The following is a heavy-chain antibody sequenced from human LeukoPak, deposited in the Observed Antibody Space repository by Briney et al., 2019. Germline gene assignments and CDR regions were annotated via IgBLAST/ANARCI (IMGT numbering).Heavy chain of an antibody. Sequence: ASVKVSCKASGGTFSSYTISWVRQAPGQGLEWMGRIIPILGIATYEQKFQGRVTIPADKSPSTAYMQRRRLRSEDTAVYYCAREYDSRTGYWGQGTLVTVSS. D-gene: IGHD3-9*01. CDR1: GGTFSSYT. V-gene: IGHV1-69*04. CDR2: IIPILGIA. CDR3: AREYDSRTGY. J-gene: IGHJ4*02.